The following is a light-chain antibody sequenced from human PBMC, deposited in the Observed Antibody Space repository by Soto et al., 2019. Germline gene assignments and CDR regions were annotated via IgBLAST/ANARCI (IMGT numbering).Light chain of an antibody. CDR2: GAS. CDR3: QQYNNWPHT. CDR1: QSVSSN. V-gene: IGKV3-15*01. Sequence: EIVMTQSPVTLSVSPGERATLSCRASQSVSSNLAWYQQKPGQAPRLLFYGASTRATGIPARFSGGESGTECTITVSSLQYEDFALYSCQQYNNWPHTFGQGTRLEIK. J-gene: IGKJ5*01.